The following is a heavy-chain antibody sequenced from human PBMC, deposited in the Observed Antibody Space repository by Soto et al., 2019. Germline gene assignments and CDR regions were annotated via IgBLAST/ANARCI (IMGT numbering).Heavy chain of an antibody. CDR1: AFTFNDYA. Sequence: GGSLRLSCAASAFTFNDYAMTWVRQAPGKGLEWVSTISGSGGSTYYADSVKGRFTISRDNSKNTLYLQMNSLRAEDTAIYYCAKDGDRGYYYFDYWGQGTLVTVSS. CDR3: AKDGDRGYYYFDY. CDR2: ISGSGGST. D-gene: IGHD2-21*02. J-gene: IGHJ4*02. V-gene: IGHV3-23*01.